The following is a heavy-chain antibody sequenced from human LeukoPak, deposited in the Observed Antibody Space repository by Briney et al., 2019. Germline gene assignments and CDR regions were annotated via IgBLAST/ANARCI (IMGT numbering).Heavy chain of an antibody. CDR3: ARDLYSSGWGYFDY. D-gene: IGHD6-19*01. CDR2: IYHSGST. CDR1: GYSISSGYY. V-gene: IGHV4-38-2*02. Sequence: SETLSLTCTISGYSISSGYYWGWIRQPPGKGLEWIGSIYHSGSTYYNPSLKSRVTISLGTSENQFSLKLSSVTAADTAVYYCARDLYSSGWGYFDYWGQGTLVTLSS. J-gene: IGHJ4*02.